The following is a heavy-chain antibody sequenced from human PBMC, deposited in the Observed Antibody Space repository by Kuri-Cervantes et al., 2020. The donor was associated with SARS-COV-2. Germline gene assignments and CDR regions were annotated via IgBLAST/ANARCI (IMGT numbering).Heavy chain of an antibody. V-gene: IGHV3-30*04. D-gene: IGHD6-13*01. J-gene: IGHJ6*02. CDR2: ISYDGRNT. CDR3: ARDLRKGQQIILGTFHYYGMDV. CDR1: GFIFSDYA. Sequence: GGSLRLSCEASGFIFSDYAIDWVRQAPGKGLEWVAIISYDGRNTKFADSVKGRFTISRDNSKNVVYLQMNSLRTEDTAVYYCARDLRKGQQIILGTFHYYGMDVWGQGTTVTVSS.